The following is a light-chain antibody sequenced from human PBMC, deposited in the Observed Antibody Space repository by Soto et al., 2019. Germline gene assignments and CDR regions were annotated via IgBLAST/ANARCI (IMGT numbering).Light chain of an antibody. CDR1: QSVSTY. Sequence: EIVLTQSPGTLSLSPGERATLSCRASQSVSTYLAWYQQKPGQAPRLLIYDASNRATGIPARFSGSGSGTDFTLTISRLEPEDFAVYFCYQYDSSPWTFGQGTMVDI. CDR2: DAS. CDR3: YQYDSSPWT. J-gene: IGKJ1*01. V-gene: IGKV3-20*01.